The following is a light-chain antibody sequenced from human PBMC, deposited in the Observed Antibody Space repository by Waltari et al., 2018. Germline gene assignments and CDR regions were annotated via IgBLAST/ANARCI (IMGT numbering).Light chain of an antibody. V-gene: IGLV1-44*01. J-gene: IGLJ2*01. CDR2: AYD. CDR1: SPNVGSNS. Sequence: QSMLTQPPSASGTPGQRVTISCSGSSPNVGSNSVTWFQHLPGAAPKLLIYAYDQRPSGVPDRFSGSKSGTSASLVISGLQSDDEADYYCAAWEDSLNGVLFGGGTKLTVL. CDR3: AAWEDSLNGVL.